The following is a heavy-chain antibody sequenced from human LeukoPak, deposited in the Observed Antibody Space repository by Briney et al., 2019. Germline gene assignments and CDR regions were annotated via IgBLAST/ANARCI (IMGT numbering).Heavy chain of an antibody. V-gene: IGHV4-59*01. CDR3: ARGRQWLGGYYFDY. CDR1: GGSISSYY. Sequence: SETLSLTCTVSGGSISSYYWSWVRQPPGKGLEWIGYIYYSGSTNYHPSLKSRVTISVDTSKNQFSLKLSSVTAADTAVYYCARGRQWLGGYYFDYWGQGTLVTVSS. CDR2: IYYSGST. J-gene: IGHJ4*02. D-gene: IGHD6-19*01.